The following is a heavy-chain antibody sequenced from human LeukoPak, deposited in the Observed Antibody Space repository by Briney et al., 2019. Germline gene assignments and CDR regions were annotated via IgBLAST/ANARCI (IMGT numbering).Heavy chain of an antibody. CDR1: GYTVTSYD. D-gene: IGHD3-9*01. Sequence: ASVKVSCKASGYTVTSYDINWGRQGPGQGLGWMGWMNPNSGNTGYAQKFQGRVTMTRNTSISTAYMELSSLRSEDTAVYYCARQGSLPYFDRWGQGTLVTVSS. CDR3: ARQGSLPYFDR. V-gene: IGHV1-8*01. CDR2: MNPNSGNT. J-gene: IGHJ4*02.